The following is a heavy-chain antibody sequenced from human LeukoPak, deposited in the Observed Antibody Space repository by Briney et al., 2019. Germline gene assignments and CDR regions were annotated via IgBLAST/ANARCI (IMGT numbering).Heavy chain of an antibody. CDR3: ARDDRNVLLWFGELPYYYGMDV. CDR2: IIPIFGTA. D-gene: IGHD3-10*01. CDR1: GGTFSSYA. J-gene: IGHJ6*02. Sequence: SSVKVSCKASGGTFSSYAISWVRQAPGQGLEWMGGIIPIFGTANYAQNFQGRVTMSADESTSPAYMVLSSLRSEDTAVYYCARDDRNVLLWFGELPYYYGMDVWGQGTTVTVSS. V-gene: IGHV1-69*13.